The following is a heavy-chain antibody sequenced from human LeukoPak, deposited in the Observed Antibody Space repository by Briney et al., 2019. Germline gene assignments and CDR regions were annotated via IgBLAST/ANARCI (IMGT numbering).Heavy chain of an antibody. CDR1: GLTFSSYW. CDR3: ARVVDYDSRDY. J-gene: IGHJ4*02. Sequence: GGSLRLSCAASGLTFSSYWMSWVRQAPGKGLEWVANIKQDGSEKYYVDSVKGRFTISRDNAKNSLYLQMNSLRAEDTAVYYCARVVDYDSRDYWGQGTLVTVSS. V-gene: IGHV3-7*01. D-gene: IGHD3-22*01. CDR2: IKQDGSEK.